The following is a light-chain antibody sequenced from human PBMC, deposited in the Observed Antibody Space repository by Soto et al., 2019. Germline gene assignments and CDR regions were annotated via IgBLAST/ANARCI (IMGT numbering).Light chain of an antibody. CDR1: QSLLHSNGYNY. Sequence: DIVMTQSPLSLPFTPGEPASISCRSSQSLLHSNGYNYLDWYLQKPGQSPQLLSYLGSNRASGVPDRFSGSGSGTDFTLKISRVEAEDVGVYYCMQALQTPRTFGQGTKLEIK. CDR2: LGS. V-gene: IGKV2-28*01. CDR3: MQALQTPRT. J-gene: IGKJ2*01.